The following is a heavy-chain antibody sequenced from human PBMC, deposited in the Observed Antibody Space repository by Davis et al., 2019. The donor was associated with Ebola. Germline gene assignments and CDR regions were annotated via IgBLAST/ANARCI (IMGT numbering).Heavy chain of an antibody. CDR3: GGYY. V-gene: IGHV3-30*02. CDR1: GFTFSSYG. D-gene: IGHD3-16*01. J-gene: IGHJ4*02. Sequence: GESLKISCAASGFTFSSYGMHWVRQAPGKGLEWVAFIQYDGSNKYYADSVKGRFTISRDNSKNMLYLQMTSLRAEDMAVYFCGGYYWGQGTLVTVSS. CDR2: IQYDGSNK.